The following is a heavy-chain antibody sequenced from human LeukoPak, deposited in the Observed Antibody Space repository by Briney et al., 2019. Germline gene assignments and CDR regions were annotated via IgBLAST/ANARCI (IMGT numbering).Heavy chain of an antibody. D-gene: IGHD4-17*01. CDR3: AKGSTVTTSSGMDV. CDR2: ISWNSGSI. V-gene: IGHV3-9*01. CDR1: GFTFDDYA. Sequence: GGSLRLSCAASGFTFDDYAMHWVRQAPGKGLEWVSGISWNSGSIGYADSVKGRFTISRDNAKNSLYLQMNSLRAEDTALYYCAKGSTVTTSSGMDVWGQGTTVTVSS. J-gene: IGHJ6*02.